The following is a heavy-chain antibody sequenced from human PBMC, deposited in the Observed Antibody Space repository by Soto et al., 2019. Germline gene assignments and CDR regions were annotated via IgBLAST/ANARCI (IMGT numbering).Heavy chain of an antibody. CDR2: INYNGDA. V-gene: IGHV4-39*01. D-gene: IGHD1-1*01. J-gene: IGHJ4*02. Sequence: SQTLSPTCTLYAASIASTTYFWDWIREPPGKGLEWVGRINYNGDAQNNASIKRRVIISVDRSTNQFALKMSSGTAADTAVYYCAKNLPRTGCFDYWGQGSLVTVSS. CDR3: AKNLPRTGCFDY. CDR1: AASIASTTYF.